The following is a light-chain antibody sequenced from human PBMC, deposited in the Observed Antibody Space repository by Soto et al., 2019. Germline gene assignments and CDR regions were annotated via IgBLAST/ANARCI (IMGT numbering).Light chain of an antibody. Sequence: EIVLTQSPATLSVSPGERATLSCRASQSVSSYLAWYQQKPGQAPRLLISDASNRATGIPARFSGSGSGTDFTLTISSLEPEDFAVYYCQQRSNWPRLTFGGGTKVEIK. CDR3: QQRSNWPRLT. V-gene: IGKV3-11*01. CDR1: QSVSSY. CDR2: DAS. J-gene: IGKJ4*01.